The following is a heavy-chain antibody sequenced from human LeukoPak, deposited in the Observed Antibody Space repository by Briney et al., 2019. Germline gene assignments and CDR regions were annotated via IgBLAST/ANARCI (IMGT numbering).Heavy chain of an antibody. J-gene: IGHJ4*02. D-gene: IGHD3-3*01. CDR3: AKCVDFWSGYYDY. CDR2: ISGSGGST. Sequence: GGSLRLSCAASEFTFDNYAMSWVRQAPGKGLEWVSAISGSGGSTYYADSVKGRFTISRDNSKNTLYLQMNSLRAEDTAVYYCAKCVDFWSGYYDYWGQGTLVTVSS. V-gene: IGHV3-23*01. CDR1: EFTFDNYA.